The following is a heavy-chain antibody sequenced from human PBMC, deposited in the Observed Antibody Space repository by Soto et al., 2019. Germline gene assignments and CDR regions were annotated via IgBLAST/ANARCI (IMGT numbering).Heavy chain of an antibody. D-gene: IGHD2-2*01. Sequence: EASVKVSCKASGYTFTSYGISWVRQAPGQGLEWMGWISAYNGNTNYAQKLQGRVTMTTDTSTSTAYMELRSLRSDDTAVYYCAVGSSTSENYYYGMDVWGQGTTVTVSS. CDR2: ISAYNGNT. V-gene: IGHV1-18*01. CDR1: GYTFTSYG. J-gene: IGHJ6*02. CDR3: AVGSSTSENYYYGMDV.